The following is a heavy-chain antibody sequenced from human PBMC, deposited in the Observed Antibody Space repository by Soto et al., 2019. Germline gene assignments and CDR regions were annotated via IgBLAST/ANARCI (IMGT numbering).Heavy chain of an antibody. CDR2: ISYDGSNK. J-gene: IGHJ5*02. CDR1: GFTFSSYA. D-gene: IGHD3-22*01. CDR3: ARPFTMMSLIGNWFDP. V-gene: IGHV3-30-3*01. Sequence: PGGSLRLSCAASGFTFSSYAMHWVRQAPGKGLEWVAVISYDGSNKYYADSVKGRFTISRDNSKNTLYLQMNSLRAEDTAVYYCARPFTMMSLIGNWFDPWGQGTLVTAPQ.